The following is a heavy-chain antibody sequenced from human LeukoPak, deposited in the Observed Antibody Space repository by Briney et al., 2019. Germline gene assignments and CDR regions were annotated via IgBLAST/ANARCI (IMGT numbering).Heavy chain of an antibody. J-gene: IGHJ4*02. CDR2: ISSSSSYI. CDR1: GFTFSSYS. CDR3: ARDPYCSSTSCYKVDY. D-gene: IGHD2-2*02. V-gene: IGHV3-21*01. Sequence: GRSLRLSCAASGFTFSSYSMNWVRQAPGKGLEWVSSISSSSSYIYYADSVKCRFTSSRDNAKNSLYLQMNSLRAEDTAVYYCARDPYCSSTSCYKVDYWGQGTLVTVSS.